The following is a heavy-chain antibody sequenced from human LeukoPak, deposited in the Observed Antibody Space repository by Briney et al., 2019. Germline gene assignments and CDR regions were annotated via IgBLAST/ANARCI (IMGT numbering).Heavy chain of an antibody. J-gene: IGHJ3*02. V-gene: IGHV1-18*01. CDR3: ARDPIVLRHFATAFDI. D-gene: IGHD3-9*01. Sequence: ASVKVSCKASGYTFTSYGISWVRQAPGQGLEWMGWISAYNGNTNYAQKLQGRVTMTTDTSTSTAYMELSRLRSDDTAVYYCARDPIVLRHFATAFDIWGQGTMVTVSS. CDR1: GYTFTSYG. CDR2: ISAYNGNT.